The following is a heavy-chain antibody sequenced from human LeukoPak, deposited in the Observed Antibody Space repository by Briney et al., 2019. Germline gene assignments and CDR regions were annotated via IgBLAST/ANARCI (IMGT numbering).Heavy chain of an antibody. CDR3: ARRRGWSVDY. CDR2: IYYSGST. V-gene: IGHV4-38-2*01. J-gene: IGHJ4*02. CDR1: GYSITSGYY. Sequence: SETLSLTCAVSGYSITSGYYWGWIRQTPGKGLEWIGSIYYSGSTYYNPSLKSRVTISVDTSKNQFSLKLSSVTAADTAVYYCARRRGWSVDYWGQGTLVTVSS. D-gene: IGHD6-19*01.